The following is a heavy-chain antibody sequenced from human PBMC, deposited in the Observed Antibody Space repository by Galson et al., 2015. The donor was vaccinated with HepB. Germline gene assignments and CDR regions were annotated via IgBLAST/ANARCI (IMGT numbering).Heavy chain of an antibody. Sequence: ETLSLTCLVSGGSIDAYFWSWLRQPPGKTLEWIGYIYYNGTTNYNPSLKSRVTISIGTSKNHFSLSLRSVTAADTAVYYCASSFGDYANFDYWGQGTLAIVSS. CDR3: ASSFGDYANFDY. CDR2: IYYNGTT. J-gene: IGHJ4*02. D-gene: IGHD4-17*01. CDR1: GGSIDAYF. V-gene: IGHV4-59*01.